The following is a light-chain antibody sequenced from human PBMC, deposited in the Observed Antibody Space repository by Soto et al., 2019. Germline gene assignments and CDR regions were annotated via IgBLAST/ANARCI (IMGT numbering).Light chain of an antibody. CDR2: DAS. CDR1: QSISRW. V-gene: IGKV1-5*01. CDR3: QQYNNHSPYT. Sequence: DSQMTQSPSTLSASVGDRVTITCRASQSISRWMAWYQQKPGKAPKLLIYDASSLQSGVPSRFSGSGSGTEFTLTISSLQPDDFATYYCQQYNNHSPYTFGQGTKLEIK. J-gene: IGKJ2*01.